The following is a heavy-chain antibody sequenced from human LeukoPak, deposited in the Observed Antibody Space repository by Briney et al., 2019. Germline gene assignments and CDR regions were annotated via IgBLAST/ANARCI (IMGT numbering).Heavy chain of an antibody. D-gene: IGHD1-1*01. V-gene: IGHV5-51*01. CDR1: GYSFTSYW. CDR2: IYPGDSDT. J-gene: IGHJ4*02. Sequence: GESLKISCKGSGYSFTSYWIGWVRQMPGKGLEWMGIIYPGDSDTRYSPSFQGQVTISADKSISTAYLQWSSLKASDTAMYYCARHRLERFGRIPTLTYYFDYWGQGTLVTVSS. CDR3: ARHRLERFGRIPTLTYYFDY.